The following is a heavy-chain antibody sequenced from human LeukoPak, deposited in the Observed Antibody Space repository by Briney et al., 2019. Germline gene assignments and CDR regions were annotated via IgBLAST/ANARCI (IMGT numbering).Heavy chain of an antibody. CDR1: GFTFTNYG. Sequence: GGSLRLSCAASGFTFTNYGMHWVRQAPGKGLEWVAMISYDGRNEYYVDSVKGRFTISRDNSKNTLYLQMNSLRAEDKAVYYCAKERAGMGADAFDIWGQGTMVTVSS. CDR2: ISYDGRNE. CDR3: AKERAGMGADAFDI. J-gene: IGHJ3*02. V-gene: IGHV3-30*18. D-gene: IGHD1-26*01.